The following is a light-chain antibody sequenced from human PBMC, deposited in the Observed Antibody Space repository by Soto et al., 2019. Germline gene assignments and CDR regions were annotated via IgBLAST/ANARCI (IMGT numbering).Light chain of an antibody. CDR3: QKYNSFWT. CDR2: DAS. V-gene: IGKV1-5*01. J-gene: IGKJ1*01. CDR1: QSISSW. Sequence: DIRMTQSPSTLSASVGDRVTITSRASQSISSWLAWYQQKPGKAPKLLIYDASSLESGVPSRFSGSGSGTEFTLTISSLQPEDFATYYCQKYNSFWTFGQGTKVEIK.